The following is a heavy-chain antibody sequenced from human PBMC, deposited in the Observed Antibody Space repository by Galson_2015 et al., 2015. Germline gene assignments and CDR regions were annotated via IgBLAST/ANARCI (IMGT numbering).Heavy chain of an antibody. CDR2: ISYSGST. J-gene: IGHJ4*02. D-gene: IGHD4-23*01. CDR3: AILGSHYGGSSLFDF. V-gene: IGHV4-39*01. Sequence: LSLTCTVSGASISSSSSYWAWIRQPPGKGLEWIGSISYSGSTDYNPSLKSRVTISVDTSNNQFSLRLSAVTAADTAVYYCAILGSHYGGSSLFDFWGQGALVTVSS. CDR1: GASISSSSSY.